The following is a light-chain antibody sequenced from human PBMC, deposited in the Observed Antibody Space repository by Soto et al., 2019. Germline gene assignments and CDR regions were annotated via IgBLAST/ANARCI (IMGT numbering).Light chain of an antibody. CDR3: CSYAGSYTLR. CDR2: DVT. Sequence: QSALTQPRSVSGSPGQSVTISCTGTSSDVGGYNYVSWYQQHPGKAPKLIIYDVTKRPSGVPDRFSGSKSGNTASLTISGLQAEDEADYYSCSYAGSYTLRFGGGTKLTVL. J-gene: IGLJ2*01. CDR1: SSDVGGYNY. V-gene: IGLV2-11*01.